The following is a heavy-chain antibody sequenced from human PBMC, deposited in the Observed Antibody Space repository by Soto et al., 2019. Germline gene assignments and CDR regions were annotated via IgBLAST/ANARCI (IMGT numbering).Heavy chain of an antibody. CDR2: IWYDGSNK. D-gene: IGHD3-3*01. J-gene: IGHJ4*02. V-gene: IGHV3-33*01. CDR3: ARAGVSVDHPLFW. CDR1: GFSFSSYG. Sequence: QVQLVESGGGVVQPGRSLRLSCAASGFSFSSYGMHWVRQAPGKGLEWVAVIWYDGSNKNYTDSVKGRFTISRDNSKNILYLQMNSLRAEDTAVYYCARAGVSVDHPLFWWGLGTLVTVSS.